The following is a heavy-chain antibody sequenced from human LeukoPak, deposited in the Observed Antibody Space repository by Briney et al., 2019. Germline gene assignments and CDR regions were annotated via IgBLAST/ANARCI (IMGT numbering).Heavy chain of an antibody. V-gene: IGHV3-30-3*01. CDR2: ISYDGSNK. J-gene: IGHJ4*02. D-gene: IGHD5-12*01. Sequence: GGSLRLSCAASGFTFSSYAMHWVRQAPGKGLEWVAVISYDGSNKYYADSVKGRFTISRDNSKNTLYLQMNSLGAEDTAVYYCARATYSGYDFDFWGQGTLVTVSS. CDR3: ARATYSGYDFDF. CDR1: GFTFSSYA.